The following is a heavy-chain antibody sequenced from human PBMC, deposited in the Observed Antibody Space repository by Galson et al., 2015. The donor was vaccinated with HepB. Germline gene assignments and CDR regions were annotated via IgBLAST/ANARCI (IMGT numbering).Heavy chain of an antibody. CDR3: AREHGDSSSWYGWFDP. Sequence: SVKVSCKASGYTFTGYYMHWVRQAPGQGLEWMGRINPNSGGTNYAQKFQGRVTMTRDTSISTAYMELSRLRSDDTAVYYCAREHGDSSSWYGWFDPWGQGTLVTVSS. CDR1: GYTFTGYY. D-gene: IGHD6-13*01. V-gene: IGHV1-2*06. J-gene: IGHJ5*02. CDR2: INPNSGGT.